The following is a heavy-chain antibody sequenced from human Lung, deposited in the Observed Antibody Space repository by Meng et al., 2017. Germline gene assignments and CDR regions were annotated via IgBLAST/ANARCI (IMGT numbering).Heavy chain of an antibody. J-gene: IGHJ4*02. CDR3: AKYSYGLGDYFDN. D-gene: IGHD3-10*01. CDR2: LSGGGFTT. Sequence: GESLKISYAASGFSFSSYAMSWVRRAPGKGLEWLAALSGGGFTTYYADSVKGRFTISRHNSKNTLYLQVNSLRAEDTALYYCAKYSYGLGDYFDNWGQGALVTVSS. V-gene: IGHV3-23*01. CDR1: GFSFSSYA.